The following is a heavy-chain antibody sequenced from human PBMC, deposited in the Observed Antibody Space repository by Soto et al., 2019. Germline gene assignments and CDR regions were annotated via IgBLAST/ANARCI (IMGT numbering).Heavy chain of an antibody. J-gene: IGHJ4*02. D-gene: IGHD3-9*01. CDR3: ARASELRYLDWPFDY. CDR1: GFTFSSYW. V-gene: IGHV3-7*01. CDR2: IKQDGSEK. Sequence: GGSLRLSCAASGFTFSSYWMSWVRQAPGKGLEWVANIKQDGSEKYYVDSVKGRFTISRDNAKNSLYLQMNSLRAEYTAVYYCARASELRYLDWPFDYWGQGTLVTVSS.